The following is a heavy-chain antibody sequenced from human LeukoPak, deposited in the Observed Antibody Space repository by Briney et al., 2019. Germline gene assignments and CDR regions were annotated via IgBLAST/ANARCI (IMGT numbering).Heavy chain of an antibody. J-gene: IGHJ3*02. CDR3: AKGFRGYSGYDDAFGI. V-gene: IGHV1-18*01. CDR1: GYTFTNYG. D-gene: IGHD5-12*01. CDR2: INTYHGNT. Sequence: ASVKVSCKASGYTFTNYGISWVRQAPGQGLEWMGWINTYHGNTNYAQNLQGRVTMTTDTSTSIVYMELRSLRSDDTAVYYCAKGFRGYSGYDDAFGIWGQGTMVTVSS.